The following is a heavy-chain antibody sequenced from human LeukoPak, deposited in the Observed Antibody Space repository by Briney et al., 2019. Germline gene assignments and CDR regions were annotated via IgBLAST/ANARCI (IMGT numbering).Heavy chain of an antibody. CDR2: ISSRDSII. CDR1: GFTFSNYE. Sequence: GGSLRLSCAASGFTFSNYEMNWVRQAPGKGLEWVSYISSRDSIIYYADYVKGRFTISRDNAKNSLYLQMNSQRAEDTAVYYCATGGACSGGSCYGYFDYWGQGTLVTVSS. CDR3: ATGGACSGGSCYGYFDY. J-gene: IGHJ4*02. D-gene: IGHD2-15*01. V-gene: IGHV3-48*03.